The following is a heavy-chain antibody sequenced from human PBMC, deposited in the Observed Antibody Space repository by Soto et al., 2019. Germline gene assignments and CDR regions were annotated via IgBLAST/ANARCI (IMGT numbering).Heavy chain of an antibody. D-gene: IGHD1-26*01. CDR3: ARVGIVRDNINLFDY. CDR1: AFTFSDHY. V-gene: IGHV3-72*01. Sequence: PGGSLRLSCAASAFTFSDHYVDWVRQAPGQGLEWVGRSRHKVKSYTTEYAASVKGRFTISRDDSKNSLYLQMNSLKTEDTALYYCARVGIVRDNINLFDYLGQGSLGTVSS. J-gene: IGHJ4*02. CDR2: SRHKVKSYTT.